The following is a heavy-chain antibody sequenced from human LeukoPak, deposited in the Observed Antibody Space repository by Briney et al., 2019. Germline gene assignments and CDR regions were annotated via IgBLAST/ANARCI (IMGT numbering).Heavy chain of an antibody. Sequence: SETLSLTCAVYGGSFSGYYWSWIRQPPGKGLEWIGEINHSGSTNYNPSLKSRVTISVDTSKNQFSLKLSSVTAADTAVYYCAREGKITIFGVVPLPTDYWGQRTLVTVSS. V-gene: IGHV4-34*01. J-gene: IGHJ4*02. D-gene: IGHD3-3*01. CDR3: AREGKITIFGVVPLPTDY. CDR2: INHSGST. CDR1: GGSFSGYY.